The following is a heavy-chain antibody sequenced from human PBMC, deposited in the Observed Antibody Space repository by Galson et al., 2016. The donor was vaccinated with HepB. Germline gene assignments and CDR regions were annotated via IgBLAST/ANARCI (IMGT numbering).Heavy chain of an antibody. CDR2: INQDASGK. CDR3: ASGYTSGV. D-gene: IGHD6-19*01. J-gene: IGHJ3*01. Sequence: SLRLSCAASGFIFNSYSMNWVRQAPGKGLEWVASINQDASGKYYVDSVKGRFSISRDNVKNTLWLQMSGLRVDDTSMYYCASGYTSGVWGQGTMVTVSS. V-gene: IGHV3-7*01. CDR1: GFIFNSYS.